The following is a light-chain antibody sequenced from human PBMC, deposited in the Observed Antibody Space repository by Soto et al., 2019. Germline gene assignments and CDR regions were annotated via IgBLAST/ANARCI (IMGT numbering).Light chain of an antibody. CDR2: DAY. CDR1: QSFRGL. Sequence: EIVLTQSPGTLSLSPVERGTLSCMASQSFRGLLAWYQQKPGQAPRLLIYDAYNRATGIPPRFSGGGSGTDFTLTISSLEPEDSAVYYCQQRHMWPITFGQGTRLEIK. V-gene: IGKV3-11*01. CDR3: QQRHMWPIT. J-gene: IGKJ5*01.